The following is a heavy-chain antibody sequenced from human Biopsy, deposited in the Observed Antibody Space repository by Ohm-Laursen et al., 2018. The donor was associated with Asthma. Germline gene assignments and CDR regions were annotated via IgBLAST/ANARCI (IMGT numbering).Heavy chain of an antibody. J-gene: IGHJ4*02. CDR2: IHHSGTS. D-gene: IGHD3-22*01. Sequence: TLSLTCAVSGDSITSGGCCWNWIRQHPGKGLEWIGYIHHSGTSYFNPSLKSRVSFSRDTSKNQFSLRLSSVTVADTAMYYCARIPRRSGSYFVDYWGQGTLVTVSS. V-gene: IGHV4-31*11. CDR1: GDSITSGGCC. CDR3: ARIPRRSGSYFVDY.